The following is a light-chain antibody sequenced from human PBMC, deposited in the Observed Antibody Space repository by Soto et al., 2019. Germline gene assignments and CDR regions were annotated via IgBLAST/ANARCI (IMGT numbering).Light chain of an antibody. CDR2: SNN. CDR1: SSNIGSNT. CDR3: AAWDDTLNGVV. V-gene: IGLV1-44*01. J-gene: IGLJ2*01. Sequence: QSVLTQPPSASGTPGQRVTISCSGSSSNIGSNTVNWYQQLPGTAPKLLIYSNNHRPSGVPDRFSGSKSGTAASLAISGRKSEDEAEYYCAAWDDTLNGVVFGGGTKLTVL.